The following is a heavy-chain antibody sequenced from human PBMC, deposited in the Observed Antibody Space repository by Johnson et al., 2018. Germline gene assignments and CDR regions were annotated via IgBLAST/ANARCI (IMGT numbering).Heavy chain of an antibody. CDR3: VRGRLGELEY. V-gene: IGHV4-4*07. D-gene: IGHD3-16*01. J-gene: IGHJ4*02. CDR2: IDHSGVT. CDR1: GGSISRYS. Sequence: QVQLQESGPGLVKPSETLSLTCTVSGGSISRYSWTWIRQPPGKGLEYIGSIDHSGVTDFNPPLTSRVSMSVDSSKIHFSLNLNAVTAADTAVYYCVRGRLGELEYWGQGTLVIVSS.